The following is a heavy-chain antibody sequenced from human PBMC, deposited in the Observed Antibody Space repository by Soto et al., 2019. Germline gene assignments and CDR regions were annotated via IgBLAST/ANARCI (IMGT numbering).Heavy chain of an antibody. CDR1: GFSLSSNGMS. D-gene: IGHD3-10*01. CDR2: IDWDGDQ. CDR3: SRVGYYYASGSPLDN. J-gene: IGHJ4*02. Sequence: SCPTLVNPTETLTLTCTFSGFSLSSNGMSISWIRQPPGQALEWLAVIDWDGDQYYTTSLKTRLTISKDTSKNQVVLRLTNVVPADTATYFCSRVGYYYASGSPLDNWGQGTLVTVSS. V-gene: IGHV2-70*12.